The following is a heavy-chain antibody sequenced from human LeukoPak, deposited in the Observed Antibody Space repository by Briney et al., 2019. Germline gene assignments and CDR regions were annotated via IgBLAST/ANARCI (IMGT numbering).Heavy chain of an antibody. J-gene: IGHJ4*02. V-gene: IGHV3-7*04. D-gene: IGHD5-24*01. CDR2: IKEDGSDK. CDR3: ARMRDGYMGRYYFDY. CDR1: GFTFSSYW. Sequence: GWSLRLSCAASGFTFSSYWMSWVRQAPGKGLEWVAHIKEDGSDKYYVDSVKGRFTTSRDNAKNSLYLQMNSLRAEDTAVYYCARMRDGYMGRYYFDYWGQGTLVTVSS.